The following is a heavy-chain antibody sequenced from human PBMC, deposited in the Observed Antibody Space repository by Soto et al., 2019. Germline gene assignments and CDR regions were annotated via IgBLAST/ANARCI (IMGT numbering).Heavy chain of an antibody. V-gene: IGHV4-31*11. CDR3: ARDWGSSGWPN. Sequence: SETLSLTCAVSGESLSGWGWCWSWMRQQPGKRLEWIGHLHPTASTLYNPSLKSRLAISVDTSKNQYSLKLSSVTAADTAVYYCARDWGSSGWPNWRQGTLVT. J-gene: IGHJ4*02. CDR1: GESLSGWGWC. CDR2: LHPTAST. D-gene: IGHD6-19*01.